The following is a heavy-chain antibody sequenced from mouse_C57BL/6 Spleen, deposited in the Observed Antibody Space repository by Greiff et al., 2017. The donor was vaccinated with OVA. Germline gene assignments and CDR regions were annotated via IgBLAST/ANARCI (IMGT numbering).Heavy chain of an antibody. CDR2: IRNKANGYTT. CDR3: ARYYGTGTRYFDV. CDR1: GFTFTDYY. D-gene: IGHD1-1*01. J-gene: IGHJ1*03. Sequence: EVQLVESGGGLVQPGGSLSLSCAASGFTFTDYYMSWVRQPPGKALEWLGFIRNKANGYTTEYSASVKGRFTISRDNSQSILYLQMNALRAEDSATYYCARYYGTGTRYFDVWGTGTTVTVSS. V-gene: IGHV7-3*01.